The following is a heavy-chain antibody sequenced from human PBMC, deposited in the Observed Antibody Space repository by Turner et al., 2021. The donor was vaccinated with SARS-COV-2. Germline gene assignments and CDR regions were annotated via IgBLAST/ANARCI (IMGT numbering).Heavy chain of an antibody. CDR1: GFTFSSYG. V-gene: IGHV3-30*18. CDR3: AKNLIRHYQLLYPPNYYGMDV. Sequence: QVQLVESGGGVVQPGRSLRLSRAASGFTFSSYGMHWVRQAPGKGLEWVAVISYDGSNKYYADSVKGRFTISRDNSKNTLYLQMNSLRAEDTAVYYCAKNLIRHYQLLYPPNYYGMDVWGQGTTVTVSS. CDR2: ISYDGSNK. J-gene: IGHJ6*02. D-gene: IGHD2-2*02.